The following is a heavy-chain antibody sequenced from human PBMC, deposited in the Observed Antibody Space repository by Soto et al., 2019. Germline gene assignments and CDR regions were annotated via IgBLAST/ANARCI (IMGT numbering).Heavy chain of an antibody. V-gene: IGHV3-15*07. J-gene: IGHJ4*02. CDR2: IKSKTDGGTT. Sequence: EVQLVESGGGLVKPGGSLRLSCAASGFTFSNTWMNWVRQAPGKGLEWVGRIKSKTDGGTTDYAAPVKGRFTISRADSKNTLYLQMNSLKTEDTAVYYCTTEHDSSGCFDYWGQGTLVTVSS. CDR1: GFTFSNTW. D-gene: IGHD3-22*01. CDR3: TTEHDSSGCFDY.